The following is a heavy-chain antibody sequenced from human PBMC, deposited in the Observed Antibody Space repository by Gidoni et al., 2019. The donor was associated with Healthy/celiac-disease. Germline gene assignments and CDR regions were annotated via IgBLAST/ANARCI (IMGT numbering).Heavy chain of an antibody. CDR3: TTRRRNWWFDP. CDR1: GGSFSGYY. V-gene: IGHV4-34*01. CDR2: INHSGST. J-gene: IGHJ5*02. Sequence: QVQLQQWGAGLLQPSETLSLPCAVYGGSFSGYYWSWFRQPPGKGLEWIGEINHSGSTNYNPALKSRVTISVETSKNQFSLKLSSVTAADTAVYYCTTRRRNWWFDPWGQGTLVTVSS. D-gene: IGHD1-1*01.